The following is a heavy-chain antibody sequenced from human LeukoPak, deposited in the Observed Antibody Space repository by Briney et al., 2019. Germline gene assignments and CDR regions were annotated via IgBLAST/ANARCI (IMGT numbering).Heavy chain of an antibody. CDR1: GGTFSSYA. Sequence: SVKVSCKASGGTFSSYAISWVRQAPGQGLEWMGGIIPIFGTANYAQKFQGRVTITADESTSTAYMELSSLRSEDTAVYYCARVLPVAGTWYFDLWGRGTLVTVSS. D-gene: IGHD6-19*01. CDR2: IIPIFGTA. J-gene: IGHJ2*01. V-gene: IGHV1-69*13. CDR3: ARVLPVAGTWYFDL.